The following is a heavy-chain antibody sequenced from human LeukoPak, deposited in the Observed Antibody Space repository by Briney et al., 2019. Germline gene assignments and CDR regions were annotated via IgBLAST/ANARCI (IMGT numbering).Heavy chain of an antibody. CDR1: GFTFSSYA. CDR3: VRSRIPGWFDP. J-gene: IGHJ5*02. D-gene: IGHD1-14*01. CDR2: ISSNGGST. Sequence: GGSLRLSCSASGFTFSSYAMHWVRQAPGKGLEYVSAISSNGGSTYYADSVRGRFTISRDNSKNTLYLRMSSLRAEDTAVYYCVRSRIPGWFDPWGQGTLVTVSS. V-gene: IGHV3-64D*06.